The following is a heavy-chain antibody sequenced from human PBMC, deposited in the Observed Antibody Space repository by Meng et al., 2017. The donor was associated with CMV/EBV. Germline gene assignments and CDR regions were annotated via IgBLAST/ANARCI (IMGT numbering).Heavy chain of an antibody. CDR3: ARDAGHYDILTGYSY. D-gene: IGHD3-9*01. CDR2: IYYSGST. Sequence: LQLQESGPGLVKPSETLSPTCTVSGGSLSSSSYYWGWTRQPPGKGLEWIGSIYYSGSTYYNPSLKSRVTISVDTSKNQFSLKLSSVTAADTAVYYCARDAGHYDILTGYSYWGQGTLVTVSS. V-gene: IGHV4-39*07. CDR1: GGSLSSSSYY. J-gene: IGHJ4*02.